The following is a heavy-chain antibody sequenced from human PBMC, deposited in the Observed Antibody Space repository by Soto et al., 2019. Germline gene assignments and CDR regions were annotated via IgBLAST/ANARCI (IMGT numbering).Heavy chain of an antibody. V-gene: IGHV3-48*03. J-gene: IGHJ5*02. CDR3: ARETYGGNPLGP. CDR2: ISSRHDTI. CDR1: GFTFSTYE. Sequence: GGSLRLSCAASGFTFSTYEMNWFRQAPGKGLEWVSYISSRHDTIYYADSVKGRFTTSRDNAKSSLYLQMNSLRVEDTGVYYCARETYGGNPLGPWGQRTLVTVSS. D-gene: IGHD2-15*01.